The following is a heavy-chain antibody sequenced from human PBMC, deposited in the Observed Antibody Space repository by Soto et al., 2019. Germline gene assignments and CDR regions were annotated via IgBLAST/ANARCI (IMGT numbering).Heavy chain of an antibody. CDR1: GFTFSDYY. D-gene: IGHD3-9*01. CDR3: VKLTVSGSTVDY. CDR2: ISGDGVST. Sequence: GGSLRLSCAASGFTFSDYYMSWIRQAPGRGLEYVSAISGDGVSTYYADSVEGRFTISRDSSKNSLFLQMSSLRPEDTAVYYCVKLTVSGSTVDYWGQGTLVTVSS. J-gene: IGHJ4*02. V-gene: IGHV3-64D*08.